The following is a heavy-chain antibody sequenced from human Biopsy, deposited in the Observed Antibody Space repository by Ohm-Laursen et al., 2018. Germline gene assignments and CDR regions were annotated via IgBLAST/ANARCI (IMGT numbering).Heavy chain of an antibody. J-gene: IGHJ5*02. CDR2: IYNSETT. V-gene: IGHV4-39*01. CDR3: ARHPTGFWFDP. CDR1: GDSISTSTTYY. Sequence: GTLSLTCTVSGDSISTSTTYYWAWLRQPPGKGLEWNGSIYNSETTFYNPSLKSRVAISVDTSTNQFSLKVSSVTAADTALYYCARHPTGFWFDPWGHGTLVTVSS.